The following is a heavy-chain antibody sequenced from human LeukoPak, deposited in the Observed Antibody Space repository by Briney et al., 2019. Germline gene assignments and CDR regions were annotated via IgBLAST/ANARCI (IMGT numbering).Heavy chain of an antibody. CDR2: ISSNGGST. D-gene: IGHD4-17*01. J-gene: IGHJ4*02. CDR1: GFTFSSYA. V-gene: IGHV3-64*01. Sequence: GGSLRLSCAASGFTFSSYAMHWVRQAPGKGLEYVSAISSNGGSTYYANSVKGRFTISRDNSKNTLYLQMGSLRAEDMAVYYCARESDYALFDYWGQGTLVTVSS. CDR3: ARESDYALFDY.